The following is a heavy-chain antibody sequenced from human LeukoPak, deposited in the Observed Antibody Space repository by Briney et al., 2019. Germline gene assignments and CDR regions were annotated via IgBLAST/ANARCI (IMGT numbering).Heavy chain of an antibody. J-gene: IGHJ6*02. CDR2: IYPGDSET. CDR1: GYSFTTCW. D-gene: IGHD6-13*01. V-gene: IGHV5-51*01. Sequence: GESLQISCKGSGYSFTTCWIGWVRQMPGKGLEGVGIIYPGDSETRYSPSFQGQVTISADKSITTAYLQWSSLKASDTAMYYCARPAAAGTGGYYYYGMDVWGQGTTVTVSS. CDR3: ARPAAAGTGGYYYYGMDV.